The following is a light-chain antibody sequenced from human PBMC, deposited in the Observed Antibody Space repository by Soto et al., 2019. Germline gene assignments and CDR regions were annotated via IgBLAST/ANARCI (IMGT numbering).Light chain of an antibody. Sequence: EIVMTHSPSTLAVSPGSRANLSCRASQSVSTKLAWYHQKPGQAPRLLIYGASTRATGIPARFSGSGSGTEFTLTISSLEPEDFAAYYCQQRSNWPTATFGHGTRLEIK. J-gene: IGKJ5*01. CDR3: QQRSNWPTAT. CDR2: GAS. CDR1: QSVSTK. V-gene: IGKV3-15*01.